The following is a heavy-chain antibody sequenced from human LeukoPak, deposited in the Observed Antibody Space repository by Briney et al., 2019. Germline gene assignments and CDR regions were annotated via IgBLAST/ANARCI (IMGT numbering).Heavy chain of an antibody. CDR1: GFSFSSYW. CDR3: ARWQFDYHDSSALPY. J-gene: IGHJ4*02. CDR2: INSDGSST. Sequence: GGSQISCCAASGFSFSSYWLHWVRQAPGKGLVWVSRINSDGSSTSYADSVKGRFTISRENAKNTLYLQMNSLRAEDTAVYYCARWQFDYHDSSALPYWGQGTLVTVSS. D-gene: IGHD3-22*01. V-gene: IGHV3-74*01.